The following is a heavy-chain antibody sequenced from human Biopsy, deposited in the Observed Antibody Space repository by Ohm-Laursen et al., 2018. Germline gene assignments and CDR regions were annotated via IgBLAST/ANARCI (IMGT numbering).Heavy chain of an antibody. J-gene: IGHJ6*02. D-gene: IGHD3-22*01. CDR3: VRGVDYYDPYHYYALGV. Sequence: GTLSLTCAVYGESFNGYYWSWIRQTPGKGLEWIGEINHSGRTNYNPSLKSRVTISVDTSENQFSLKVRSVTAADTAVYYCVRGVDYYDPYHYYALGVWGQGTTVTVSS. V-gene: IGHV4-34*01. CDR1: GESFNGYY. CDR2: INHSGRT.